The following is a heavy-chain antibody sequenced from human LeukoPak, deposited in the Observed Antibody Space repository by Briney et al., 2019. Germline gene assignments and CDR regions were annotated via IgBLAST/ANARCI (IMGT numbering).Heavy chain of an antibody. D-gene: IGHD3-9*01. J-gene: IGHJ4*02. CDR1: GFTFSDYH. Sequence: GGSLRLSCAASGFTFSDYHMSWLRQAPGKGLEWVIYISSSGSTIYYADSVKGRFTISRDNAKNSLYLQMNSLRAEDTAVYYCARDPTYYDILTGYFDYWGQGTLVTVSS. V-gene: IGHV3-11*01. CDR2: ISSSGSTI. CDR3: ARDPTYYDILTGYFDY.